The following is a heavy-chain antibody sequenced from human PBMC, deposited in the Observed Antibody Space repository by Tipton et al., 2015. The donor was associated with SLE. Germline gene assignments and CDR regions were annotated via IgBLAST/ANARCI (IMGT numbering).Heavy chain of an antibody. CDR2: IDPSDSYT. CDR3: ARHGGAVGASPAANL. CDR1: GYSFTSYW. D-gene: IGHD1-26*01. Sequence: QLVQSGAEVEKPGESLKISCKGSGYSFTSYWISWVRQMPGKGLEWMGRIDPSDSYTNYSPSFQGHVTISVDKSISTAYLQWSSLKASDTAMYYCARHGGAVGASPAANLWGQGTLVTVSS. J-gene: IGHJ5*02. V-gene: IGHV5-10-1*01.